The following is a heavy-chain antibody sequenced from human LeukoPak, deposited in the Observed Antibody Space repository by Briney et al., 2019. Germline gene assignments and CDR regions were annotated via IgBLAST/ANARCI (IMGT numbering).Heavy chain of an antibody. V-gene: IGHV3-49*04. CDR2: IRSQAYGGTI. CDR1: GFTFSSSW. Sequence: GGSLRLSCAASGFTFSSSWMSWVRQAPGKGLEWLGFIRSQAYGGTIEYAASVKGRFSISRDNSKSIADLQINSLKTEDTAVYYCARGGDFGVPAPLGIDAFDIWGQGTMVTVSS. D-gene: IGHD2-2*01. J-gene: IGHJ3*02. CDR3: ARGGDFGVPAPLGIDAFDI.